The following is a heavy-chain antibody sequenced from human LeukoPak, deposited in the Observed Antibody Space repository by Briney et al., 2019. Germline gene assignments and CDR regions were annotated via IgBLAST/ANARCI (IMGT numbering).Heavy chain of an antibody. CDR2: ISGSGGST. V-gene: IGHV3-23*01. J-gene: IGHJ5*02. CDR1: GFTFSSYA. Sequence: GGSLRLSCAASGFTFSSYAMSWVCQAPGKGLEWVSAISGSGGSTYYADSVKGRFTISRDNSKNTLYLQMNSLRAEDTAVYYCAKSRLSYAISSRFDPWGQGTLVTVSS. D-gene: IGHD2-2*01. CDR3: AKSRLSYAISSRFDP.